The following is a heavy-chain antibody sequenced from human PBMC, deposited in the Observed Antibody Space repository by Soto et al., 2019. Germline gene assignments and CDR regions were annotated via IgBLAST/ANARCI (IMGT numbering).Heavy chain of an antibody. J-gene: IGHJ4*02. D-gene: IGHD6-13*01. Sequence: QVQLVESGGGVVQPGRSLRLSCAASGFTFSSYAMHWVRQAPGKGLEWVAVISYDGSNKYYADSVKGRFTISRDNSKNTLYLQMNSLRAEDTAVYYCARERSIAADYWGQRTLVTVSS. CDR3: ARERSIAADY. CDR2: ISYDGSNK. CDR1: GFTFSSYA. V-gene: IGHV3-30-3*01.